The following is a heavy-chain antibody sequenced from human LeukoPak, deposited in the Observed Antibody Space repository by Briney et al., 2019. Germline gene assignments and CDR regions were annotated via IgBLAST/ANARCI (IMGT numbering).Heavy chain of an antibody. J-gene: IGHJ4*02. Sequence: SETLSLTCAVYGGSFSGYYWSWIRQPPGKGLEWIGEINHSGSTNYNPSLKSRVTISVDTSKNQFSLKLGSVTAADTAVYYCARGRRGYSYASDYWGQGTLVTVSS. D-gene: IGHD5-18*01. CDR3: ARGRRGYSYASDY. V-gene: IGHV4-34*01. CDR1: GGSFSGYY. CDR2: INHSGST.